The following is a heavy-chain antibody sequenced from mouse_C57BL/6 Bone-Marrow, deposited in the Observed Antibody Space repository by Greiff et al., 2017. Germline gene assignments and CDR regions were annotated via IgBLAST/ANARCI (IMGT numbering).Heavy chain of an antibody. Sequence: VHLVESGAELAKPGASVKLSCKASGYTFTSYWMHWVKQRPGQGLEWIGYINPSSGYTKYNQKFKDKATSTADKSSSTAYMQLSSLTYEDSAVYYCANFYFDYWGQGTTLTVSS. J-gene: IGHJ2*01. V-gene: IGHV1-7*01. CDR3: ANFYFDY. CDR2: INPSSGYT. CDR1: GYTFTSYW.